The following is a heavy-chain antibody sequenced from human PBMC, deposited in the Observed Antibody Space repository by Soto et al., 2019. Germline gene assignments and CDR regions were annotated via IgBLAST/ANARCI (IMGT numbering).Heavy chain of an antibody. CDR2: ISYDGSNK. Sequence: QVQLVESGGGVVQPGRSLRLSCAASGFTFRSYGMHWVRQAPGKGLEWAAVISYDGSNKYYADSVKGQFTISRDNSKNTLYLQMNSLRAEDTAVYYCAKTEGDYISSYWYFDLSGRGTLVTVSS. CDR1: GFTFRSYG. D-gene: IGHD4-17*01. CDR3: AKTEGDYISSYWYFDL. V-gene: IGHV3-30*18. J-gene: IGHJ2*01.